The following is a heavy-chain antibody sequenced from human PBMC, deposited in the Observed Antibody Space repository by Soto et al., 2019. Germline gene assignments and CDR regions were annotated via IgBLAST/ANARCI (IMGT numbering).Heavy chain of an antibody. CDR2: IIPIFGTA. CDR3: GRMECSSTSSYAVYYYYGMDV. D-gene: IGHD2-2*01. J-gene: IGHJ6*02. CDR1: GGTFSSYA. Sequence: QVQLVQSGAEVKKPGSSVKVSCKASGGTFSSYAISWVRQAPGQGLEWMGGIIPIFGTANYAQKFQGRVTITADEATRTASMELRSLRSEEKAVYYCGRMECSSTSSYAVYYYYGMDVWGQGTTVTVSS. V-gene: IGHV1-69*01.